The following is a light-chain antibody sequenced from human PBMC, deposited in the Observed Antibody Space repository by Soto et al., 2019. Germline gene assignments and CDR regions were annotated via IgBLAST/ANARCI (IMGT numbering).Light chain of an antibody. Sequence: EIVLTQSPGTLALSPGEGATLSCRASQSVSKYLAWYQQKPGQAPWLLIYGASSRATGIPDSFSGSGSGTDFTLTISRLEPEDFAVYYCQQYGGSPQTLGQGTKVEIK. V-gene: IGKV3-20*01. J-gene: IGKJ1*01. CDR3: QQYGGSPQT. CDR2: GAS. CDR1: QSVSKY.